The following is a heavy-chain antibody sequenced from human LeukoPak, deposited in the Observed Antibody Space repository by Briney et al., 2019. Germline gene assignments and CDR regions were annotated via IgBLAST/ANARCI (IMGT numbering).Heavy chain of an antibody. CDR3: ARDVDYQQGWFDP. J-gene: IGHJ5*02. V-gene: IGHV1-2*02. Sequence: GASVKVSCKASGYTFTGYYMHWVRQAPGQGLEWMGWINPNSGGTNYAQKFQGRVTMTRDTSISTAYMELSRLRSDDTAVYYCARDVDYQQGWFDPWGQGTMVTVSS. CDR2: INPNSGGT. D-gene: IGHD2-2*01. CDR1: GYTFTGYY.